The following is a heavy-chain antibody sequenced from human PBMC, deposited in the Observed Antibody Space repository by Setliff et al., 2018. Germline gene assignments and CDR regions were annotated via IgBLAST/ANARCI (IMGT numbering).Heavy chain of an antibody. J-gene: IGHJ6*03. CDR3: ARGSRFGTIVYKGDYYMDV. CDR1: GYTFSSYA. CDR2: INTNTGNP. D-gene: IGHD3-10*01. Sequence: ASVKVSCKASGYTFSSYAMNWVRQAPGQGLEWMGWINTNTGNPTYAQDFTGRFVFSLDTSVSTAYLQISSLKSEDTAVYYCARGSRFGTIVYKGDYYMDVWGKGTTVTV. V-gene: IGHV7-4-1*02.